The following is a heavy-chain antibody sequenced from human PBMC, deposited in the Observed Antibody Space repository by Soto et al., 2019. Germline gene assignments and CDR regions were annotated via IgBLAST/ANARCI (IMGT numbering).Heavy chain of an antibody. J-gene: IGHJ4*02. V-gene: IGHV4-59*01. CDR1: GGSISSYY. Sequence: QVQLQESGPGLVKPSETLSLTCTISGGSISSYYWTWIRQPPGKGLEWIGYISYSGSANYNPSLKSRVTLSVDTSDNQFSLKLSSVTAADTAVYYCARVVGMIRGVIIPYYFDYWGQGTLVTVSS. CDR3: ARVVGMIRGVIIPYYFDY. D-gene: IGHD3-10*01. CDR2: ISYSGSA.